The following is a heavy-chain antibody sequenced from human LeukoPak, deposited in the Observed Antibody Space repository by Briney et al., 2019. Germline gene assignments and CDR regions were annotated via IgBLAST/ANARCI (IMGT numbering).Heavy chain of an antibody. CDR2: MNPNSGGT. Sequence: ASVKVSCKASGYTFIDYYMHWVRQAPGQGLEWMGWMNPNSGGTNYAQKFEGRVTRTRDTSISTAYMELSRLKSDDTAVYYCALGGDYGDYDPDYWGQGTLVTVSS. J-gene: IGHJ4*02. CDR1: GYTFIDYY. V-gene: IGHV1-2*02. CDR3: ALGGDYGDYDPDY. D-gene: IGHD4-17*01.